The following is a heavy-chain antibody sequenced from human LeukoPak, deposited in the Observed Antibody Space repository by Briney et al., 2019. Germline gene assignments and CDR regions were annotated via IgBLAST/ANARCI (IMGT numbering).Heavy chain of an antibody. CDR2: MNRNSGNT. V-gene: IGHV1-8*01. CDR3: ARADYGSGSFSDY. Sequence: ASVTVSCKASGYTFTSYDINWVRQARGQGVEGMGWMNRNSGNTEYAQTLEGRVTMTRKRAISTAYMELSSLRSEDTAVYYCARADYGSGSFSDYWGQGTLVTVSS. D-gene: IGHD3-10*01. J-gene: IGHJ4*02. CDR1: GYTFTSYD.